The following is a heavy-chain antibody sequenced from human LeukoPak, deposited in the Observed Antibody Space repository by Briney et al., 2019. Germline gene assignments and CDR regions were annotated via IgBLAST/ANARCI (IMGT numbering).Heavy chain of an antibody. V-gene: IGHV4-59*01. CDR1: GGSISSYY. CDR3: ARDGSRPNYSNHPYWYFDL. J-gene: IGHJ2*01. Sequence: SETLSLTCTVSGGSISSYYWSWIRQPPGKGLEWIGYIYYSGSTNYNPSLKSRVTVSVDTSKNQFSLKLSSVTAADTAVYYCARDGSRPNYSNHPYWYFDLWGRGTLVTVSS. CDR2: IYYSGST. D-gene: IGHD4-11*01.